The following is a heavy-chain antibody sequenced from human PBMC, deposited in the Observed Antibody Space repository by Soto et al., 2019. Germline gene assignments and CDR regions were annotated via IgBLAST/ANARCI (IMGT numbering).Heavy chain of an antibody. CDR1: GGTFSSYA. CDR3: AREEVIYCSSTSCSGYYYYYGMDV. J-gene: IGHJ6*02. V-gene: IGHV1-69*13. Sequence: GASVKVSCKASGGTFSSYAISWVRQAPGQGLEWMGGSIPIFGTANYAQKFQGRVTITADESTSTAYMELSSLRSEDTAVYYCAREEVIYCSSTSCSGYYYYYGMDVWGQGTTVTVSS. D-gene: IGHD2-2*01. CDR2: SIPIFGTA.